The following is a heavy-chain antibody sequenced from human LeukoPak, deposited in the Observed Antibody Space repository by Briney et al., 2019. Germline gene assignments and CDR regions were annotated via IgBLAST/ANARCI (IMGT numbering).Heavy chain of an antibody. V-gene: IGHV3-30*02. CDR2: ISYDGANK. CDR1: GFPFSSYG. Sequence: PGGSLRLSCAASGFPFSSYGTHWVRQAPGKGLEWVSFISYDGANKYYADSVKGRFTISRDNSKNTLYLQVNSLRGDDTGMYFCAKDSSSSNYYYGLDVWGQGTTVTVSS. J-gene: IGHJ6*02. CDR3: AKDSSSSNYYYGLDV. D-gene: IGHD6-13*01.